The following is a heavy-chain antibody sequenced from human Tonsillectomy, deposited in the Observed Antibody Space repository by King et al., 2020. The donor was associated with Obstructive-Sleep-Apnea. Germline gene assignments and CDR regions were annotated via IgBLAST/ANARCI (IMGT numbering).Heavy chain of an antibody. CDR2: IRSKTYGGTT. D-gene: IGHD2-2*01. Sequence: VQLVESGGGLVQPGRSLRLSCTASGFTFGDYAMTWFRQAPGKGLEGVGFIRSKTYGGTTEYAAAVKGSFLFSRDDSKSIAYLQMNSLKTEDTAVYYFTSPRTLYCSTTGCYPYYFDYWGQGTLVTVSS. V-gene: IGHV3-49*03. CDR1: GFTFGDYA. CDR3: TSPRTLYCSTTGCYPYYFDY. J-gene: IGHJ4*02.